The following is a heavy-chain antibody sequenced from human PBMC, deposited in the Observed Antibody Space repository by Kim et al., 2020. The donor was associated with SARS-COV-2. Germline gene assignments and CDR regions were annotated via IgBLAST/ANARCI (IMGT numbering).Heavy chain of an antibody. J-gene: IGHJ3*02. D-gene: IGHD1-20*01. V-gene: IGHV1-69*01. CDR3: ARAVFGSDAFDI. Sequence: NYAQKFQGRVTITADESTSTAYMELSSLRSEDTAVYYCARAVFGSDAFDIWGQGTMVTVSS.